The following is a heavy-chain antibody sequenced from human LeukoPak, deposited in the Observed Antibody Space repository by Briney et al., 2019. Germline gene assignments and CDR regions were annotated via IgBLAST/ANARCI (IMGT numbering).Heavy chain of an antibody. Sequence: GGSLRLSCAASGFAFSTYWMYWVRQVAGKGLVWVSRIKPDGSDTDYADSVKGRFIISRDNAKNTLYLQMNSLRAEDTAVYYCTTLYGDSLDYWGQGTLVTVSS. D-gene: IGHD2-21*02. CDR1: GFAFSTYW. J-gene: IGHJ4*02. CDR2: IKPDGSDT. CDR3: TTLYGDSLDY. V-gene: IGHV3-74*01.